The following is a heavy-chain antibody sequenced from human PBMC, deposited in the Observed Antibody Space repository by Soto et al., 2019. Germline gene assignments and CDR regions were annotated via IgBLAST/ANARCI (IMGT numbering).Heavy chain of an antibody. CDR1: GFTFDDYA. V-gene: IGHV3-9*01. Sequence: EVQLVESGGGLVQPGRSLRLSCAASGFTFDDYAMHWVRQAPGKGLEWFSVITWNSGTIDYANSVKGRFTISRDNAKNSLYLQMNSLRPEDSALYYCAKGLGSGYYMDVWGKGTTVTVSS. D-gene: IGHD2-21*01. CDR3: AKGLGSGYYMDV. CDR2: ITWNSGTI. J-gene: IGHJ6*03.